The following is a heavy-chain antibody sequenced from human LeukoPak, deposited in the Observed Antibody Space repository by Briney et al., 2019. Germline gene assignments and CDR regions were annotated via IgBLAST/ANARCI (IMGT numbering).Heavy chain of an antibody. V-gene: IGHV4-34*01. CDR2: INHSGST. J-gene: IGHJ6*03. CDR1: GGSFSGYY. D-gene: IGHD6-6*01. CDR3: ARRCPYSSSVSYYYYYYMDV. Sequence: SETLSLTCAVYGGSFSGYYWSWIRQPPGKGLEWIGEINHSGSTNYNPSLKSRVTISADTSKNQFSLKLSSVTAADTAVYYCARRCPYSSSVSYYYYYYMDVWGKGTTVTVSS.